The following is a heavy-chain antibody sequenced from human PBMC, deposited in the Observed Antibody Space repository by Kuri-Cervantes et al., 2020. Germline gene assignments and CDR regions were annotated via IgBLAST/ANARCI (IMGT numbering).Heavy chain of an antibody. CDR3: ARVRDTAMGNYYYYGMDV. CDR2: IVVGSGNT. CDR1: GFTFTSSA. V-gene: IGHV1-58*01. D-gene: IGHD5-18*01. Sequence: SVKVSCKASGFTFTSSAVQWVRQARGQRLEWIGWIVVGSGNTNYAQKFQGRVTMTRDTSTSTVYMELSSLRSEDTAVYYCARVRDTAMGNYYYYGMDVWGQGTTVTVSS. J-gene: IGHJ6*02.